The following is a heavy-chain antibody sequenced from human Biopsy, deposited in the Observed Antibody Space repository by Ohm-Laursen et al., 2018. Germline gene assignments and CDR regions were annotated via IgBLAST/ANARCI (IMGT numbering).Heavy chain of an antibody. J-gene: IGHJ5*02. CDR2: MNPDSGNT. Sequence: ASVKVSCKTSGYTFTSYEINWGRQATGQGLEWMGWMNPDSGNTGYAQNFQGRVTMTRNTSISTAYMELSSLRSEDTAVYFCARADPPLFYYGSGSSNWFDPWGQGTLVTVSS. D-gene: IGHD3-10*01. CDR3: ARADPPLFYYGSGSSNWFDP. CDR1: GYTFTSYE. V-gene: IGHV1-8*01.